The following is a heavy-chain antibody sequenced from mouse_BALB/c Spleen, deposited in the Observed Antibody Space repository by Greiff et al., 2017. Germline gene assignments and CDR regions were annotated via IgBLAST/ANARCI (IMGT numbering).Heavy chain of an antibody. V-gene: IGHV5-12-2*01. CDR1: GFTFSSYT. Sequence: DVHLVESGGGLVQPGGSLKLSCAASGFTFSSYTMSWVRQTPEKRLEWVAYISNGGGSTYYPDTVKGRFTISRDNAKNTLYLQMSSLKSEDTAMYYCARNYYGSSYYFDYWGQGTTLTVSS. CDR2: ISNGGGST. J-gene: IGHJ2*01. CDR3: ARNYYGSSYYFDY. D-gene: IGHD1-1*01.